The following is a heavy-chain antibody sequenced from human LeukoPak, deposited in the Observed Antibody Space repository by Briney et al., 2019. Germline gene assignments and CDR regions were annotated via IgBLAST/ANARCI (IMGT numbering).Heavy chain of an antibody. J-gene: IGHJ6*03. D-gene: IGHD3-16*01. CDR1: GGSISSYY. Sequence: SETLSLTCTVSGGSISSYYWSWIRQPPGKGLGWIGYIYYSGSTNYNPSLKSRVTISVDTSKNQSSLKLSSVTAADTAVYYCARVIYDYAREAYYYYYMDVWGKGTTVTISS. CDR2: IYYSGST. CDR3: ARVIYDYAREAYYYYYMDV. V-gene: IGHV4-59*01.